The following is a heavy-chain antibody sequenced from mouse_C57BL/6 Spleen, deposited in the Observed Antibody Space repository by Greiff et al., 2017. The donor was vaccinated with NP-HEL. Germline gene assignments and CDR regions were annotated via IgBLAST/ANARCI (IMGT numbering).Heavy chain of an antibody. CDR3: ARHEDSYYGSSYWYFDV. V-gene: IGHV1-62-2*01. CDR1: GYTFTEYT. CDR2: FYPGSGSI. J-gene: IGHJ1*03. Sequence: VQLQQSGAELAKPGASVKLSCKASGYTFTEYTIHWVKQRSGQGLEWIGWFYPGSGSIKYNEKFKDKATLTADKSSSTVYMELSRLTSEDSAVYFCARHEDSYYGSSYWYFDVWGTGTTVTVSS. D-gene: IGHD1-1*01.